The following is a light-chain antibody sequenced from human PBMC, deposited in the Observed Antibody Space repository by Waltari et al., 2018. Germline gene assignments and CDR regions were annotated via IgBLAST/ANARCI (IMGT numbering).Light chain of an antibody. J-gene: IGLJ2*01. CDR3: QTWGTGIPV. Sequence: QLVLTQSPSASASLGDSVKLTCTLSSGHSSYPIAWYQQQPEKGPRYLMKLNSDGSHSKGDGIPDRFSGSSSGAERYLTISSLQSEDEADYYCQTWGTGIPVFGGGTKLTVL. CDR2: LNSDGSH. V-gene: IGLV4-69*01. CDR1: SGHSSYP.